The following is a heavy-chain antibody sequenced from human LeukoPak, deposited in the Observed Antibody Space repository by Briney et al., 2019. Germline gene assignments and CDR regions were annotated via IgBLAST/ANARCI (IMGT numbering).Heavy chain of an antibody. CDR2: SSWNNDII. J-gene: IGHJ6*03. D-gene: IGHD2-21*01. V-gene: IGHV3-9*01. CDR3: TRSPYHYYMDV. CDR1: GFTFDDYV. Sequence: PGGSLRLSCAASGFTFDDYVIHWVRQVPGKALAWVSGSSWNNDIIGYADSVKGRFTISRDSAKTSLYLQMNSLRTEDTAVYYCTRSPYHYYMDVWGKGTTVTVSS.